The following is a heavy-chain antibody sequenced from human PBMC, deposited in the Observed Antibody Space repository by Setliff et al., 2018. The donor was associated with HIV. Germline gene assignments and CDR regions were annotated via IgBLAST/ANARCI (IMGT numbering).Heavy chain of an antibody. Sequence: GASVKVSCKASGYTFTGYYMHWVRQAPGQGLEWMGWINPISGGTNYAQKFQGRVTMTRDTSTSTAYMELRSLRSDDTAVYYCARVWEWNYDLGYWGQGTLVTVSS. V-gene: IGHV1-2*02. J-gene: IGHJ4*02. CDR3: ARVWEWNYDLGY. CDR2: INPISGGT. CDR1: GYTFTGYY. D-gene: IGHD1-7*01.